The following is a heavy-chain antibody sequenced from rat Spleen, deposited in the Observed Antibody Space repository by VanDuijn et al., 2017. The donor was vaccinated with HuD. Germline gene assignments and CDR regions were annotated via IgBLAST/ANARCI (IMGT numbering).Heavy chain of an antibody. Sequence: EVQLVESGGGLVQPGRSLKLSCAASGFTFSDYYMAWVRQAPKKGLEWVASISYEGSSTYYPDSVKGRFTISRDNAKSSLYLQMNSLKSEDTATYYCARSSPGSYYYDYWGQGVMVTVSS. J-gene: IGHJ2*01. D-gene: IGHD1-12*02. CDR3: ARSSPGSYYYDY. CDR1: GFTFSDYY. V-gene: IGHV5-22*01. CDR2: ISYEGSST.